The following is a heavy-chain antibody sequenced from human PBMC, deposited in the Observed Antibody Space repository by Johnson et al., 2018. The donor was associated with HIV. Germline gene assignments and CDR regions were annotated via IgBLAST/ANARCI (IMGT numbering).Heavy chain of an antibody. V-gene: IGHV3-66*01. J-gene: IGHJ3*01. CDR3: ARVQIAARWSDALHF. D-gene: IGHD6-6*01. Sequence: VQLVESGGGLVPPGGSLRLSCAASGFTVSSTYMSWVRQAPGKGLEWVSIIFSGGSTYYADSVMGRFTVSRDNSTNALYLQMHSLTAEDTALYYCARVQIAARWSDALHFWGQGTKVTVSS. CDR2: IFSGGST. CDR1: GFTVSSTY.